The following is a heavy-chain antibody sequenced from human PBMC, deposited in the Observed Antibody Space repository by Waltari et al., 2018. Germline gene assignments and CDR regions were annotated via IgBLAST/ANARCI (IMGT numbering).Heavy chain of an antibody. V-gene: IGHV1-8*01. D-gene: IGHD4-4*01. CDR2: RNPNSGNT. J-gene: IGHJ6*02. CDR1: GYTFTSYD. Sequence: QVQLVQSGAEVKKPGASVKVSCKASGYTFTSYDINWVRQATGQGLEWMGWRNPNSGNTGYAQKFQGRVTMTRNTSISTAYMELSSLRSEDTAVYYCARGVSNYYYYYYGMDVWGQGTTVTVSS. CDR3: ARGVSNYYYYYYGMDV.